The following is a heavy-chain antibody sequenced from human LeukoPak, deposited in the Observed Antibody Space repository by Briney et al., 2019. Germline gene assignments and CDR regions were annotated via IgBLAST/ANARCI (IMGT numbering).Heavy chain of an antibody. CDR3: ARSGPWGAFDI. D-gene: IGHD7-27*01. V-gene: IGHV4-59*01. J-gene: IGHJ3*02. CDR2: IYYSGST. Sequence: SETLSLTCTVSGDSIRSYYWSWIRQSPGKGLEWIGYIYYSGSTNYNPSLKSRTTISVDRSKNQFSLKLSSVTAADTAVYYCARSGPWGAFDIWGQGAMVTVSS. CDR1: GDSIRSYY.